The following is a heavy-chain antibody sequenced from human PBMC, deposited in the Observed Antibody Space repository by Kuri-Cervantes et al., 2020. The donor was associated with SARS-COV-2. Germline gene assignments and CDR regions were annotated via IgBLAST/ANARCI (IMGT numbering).Heavy chain of an antibody. V-gene: IGHV3-23*01. Sequence: GESLKISCAASGFTFSSYSMNWVRQAPGKGLEWVSAISGSGGSTYYADSVKGRFTISRDNSKNTLYLQMNSLRAEDTAVYYCAKGLLSSSSVYWGQGTLVTVSS. CDR2: ISGSGGST. CDR1: GFTFSSYS. J-gene: IGHJ4*02. CDR3: AKGLLSSSSVY. D-gene: IGHD6-6*01.